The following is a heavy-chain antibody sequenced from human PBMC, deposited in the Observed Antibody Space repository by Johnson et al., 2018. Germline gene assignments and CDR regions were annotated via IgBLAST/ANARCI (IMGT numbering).Heavy chain of an antibody. CDR2: INDDGSQK. V-gene: IGHV3-7*01. Sequence: VQLVQSGGDLVQSGGSLRLSCEASGLPFSSSWMTWFRQTPGKGLEWVGTINDDGSQKYYVDSLKGRFTISKDNTKNSLFLQLNSLSAEDTGLYYCAMGGTLYTDYFWGQGTLVTVSS. J-gene: IGHJ4*02. CDR1: GLPFSSSW. D-gene: IGHD3-16*01. CDR3: AMGGTLYTDYF.